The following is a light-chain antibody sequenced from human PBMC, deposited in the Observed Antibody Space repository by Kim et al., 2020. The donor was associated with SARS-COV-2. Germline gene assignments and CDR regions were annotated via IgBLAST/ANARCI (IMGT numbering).Light chain of an antibody. V-gene: IGKV1-33*01. CDR3: QQYDDVPRT. CDR2: DAS. J-gene: IGKJ1*01. CDR1: QDISNY. Sequence: DIQMTQSPSSLSASVGDRVTITCQASQDISNYLNWYQQKPGKAPKLLICDASNLQTGVPSRFSGSGSGTDFTFTVNSLQPEDIATYYCQQYDDVPRTFGQGTKVDIK.